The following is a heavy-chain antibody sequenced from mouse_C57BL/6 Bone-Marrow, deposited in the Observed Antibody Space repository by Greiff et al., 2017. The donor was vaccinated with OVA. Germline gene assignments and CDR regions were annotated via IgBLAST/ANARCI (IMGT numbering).Heavy chain of an antibody. J-gene: IGHJ1*03. CDR1: GYAFSSSW. CDR3: ARSNGSSYWYFDV. D-gene: IGHD1-1*01. Sequence: VQLQQSGPELVKPGASVKISCKASGYAFSSSWMNWVKQRPGKGLEWIGRIYPGDGDTNYNGKFKGKATLTADKSSSTAYMQISSLTSEDSAVYFCARSNGSSYWYFDVWGTGTTVTVSS. V-gene: IGHV1-82*01. CDR2: IYPGDGDT.